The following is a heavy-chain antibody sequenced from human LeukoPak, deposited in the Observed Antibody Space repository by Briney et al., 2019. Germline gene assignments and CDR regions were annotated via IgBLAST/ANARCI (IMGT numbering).Heavy chain of an antibody. J-gene: IGHJ4*02. CDR1: GGSFSGYY. V-gene: IGHV4-34*01. D-gene: IGHD6-6*01. Sequence: SETLSLTCAVYGGSFSGYYWSWIRQPPWKGLEWIGEINHSGSTNYNPSLKSRVTISVDTSKNQFSLKLSSVTAADTAVYYCARVHRIAARSRYYFDYWGQGTLVTVSS. CDR3: ARVHRIAARSRYYFDY. CDR2: INHSGST.